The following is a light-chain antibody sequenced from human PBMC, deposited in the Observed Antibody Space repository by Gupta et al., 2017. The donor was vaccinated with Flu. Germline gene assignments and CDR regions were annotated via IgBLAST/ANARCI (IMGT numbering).Light chain of an antibody. CDR3: QQYNNCPRT. V-gene: IGKV3-15*01. CDR2: GAS. CDR1: QNVNIN. Sequence: PGTLSVSLGDRATLSCRASQNVNINLAWYQQKPGQAPRLVIYGASTRATGFPARFSGSGSGTHFTLTISSLQSEDFAVYFCQQYNNCPRTFGQGTKVEIK. J-gene: IGKJ1*01.